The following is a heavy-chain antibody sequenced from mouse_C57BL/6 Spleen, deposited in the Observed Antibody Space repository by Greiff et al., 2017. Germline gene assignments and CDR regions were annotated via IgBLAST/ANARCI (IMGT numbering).Heavy chain of an antibody. CDR1: GYAFTNYL. CDR2: INPGSGGT. D-gene: IGHD2-3*01. V-gene: IGHV1-54*01. CDR3: ARAYDGYHRGYYFDY. J-gene: IGHJ2*01. Sequence: QVQLQQSGAELVRPGTSVKVSCKASGYAFTNYLIEWVKQRPGQGLEWIGVINPGSGGTNYNEKFKGKAALTADKSSSTAYMQLSSLTSEDSAVYFCARAYDGYHRGYYFDYWGQGTTLTVSS.